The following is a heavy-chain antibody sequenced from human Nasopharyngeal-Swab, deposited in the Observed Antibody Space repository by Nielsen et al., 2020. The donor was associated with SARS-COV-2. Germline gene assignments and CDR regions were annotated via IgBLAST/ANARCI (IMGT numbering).Heavy chain of an antibody. D-gene: IGHD1-26*01. CDR1: GFTFGDYA. Sequence: GGSLRLSCTTSGFTFGDYAMSWFRQAPGKGLEWVGFISDKTYGGAPEYAASVKGRFTISRDGAESIAYLQMNSLETEDTGVYYCARSVGSFYGQGAFDIWGQGTMVTVSS. J-gene: IGHJ3*02. V-gene: IGHV3-49*01. CDR3: ARSVGSFYGQGAFDI. CDR2: ISDKTYGGAP.